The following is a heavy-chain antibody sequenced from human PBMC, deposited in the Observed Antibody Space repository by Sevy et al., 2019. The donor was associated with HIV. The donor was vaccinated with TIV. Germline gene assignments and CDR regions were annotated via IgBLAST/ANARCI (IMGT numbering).Heavy chain of an antibody. V-gene: IGHV4-59*01. CDR1: GDSISGYY. D-gene: IGHD1-7*01. CDR2: IFYSRST. Sequence: TESLSLTCTVSGDSISGYYWNWIRQPPGKGLEWIGYIFYSRSTTYNPSLKSRVTISKDASKNQFSLKLTSVTAADTAVYYRARGDPELFYGMDVWGQGTTVIVSS. CDR3: ARGDPELFYGMDV. J-gene: IGHJ6*02.